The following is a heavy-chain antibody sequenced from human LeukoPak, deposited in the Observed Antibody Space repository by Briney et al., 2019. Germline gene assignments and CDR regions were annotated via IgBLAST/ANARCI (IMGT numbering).Heavy chain of an antibody. CDR3: ARDRNYYDSSGYYRYVDH. CDR2: IGSSSGTI. CDR1: GFTFSGYS. D-gene: IGHD3-22*01. V-gene: IGHV3-48*01. Sequence: GGSLRLSCAASGFTFSGYSMNWVRLAPGKGLEWVSYIGSSSGTIDYTDSVKGRFTISRDNAKNSLYLQMNSLRAEDTAVYYCARDRNYYDSSGYYRYVDHWGQGTLVTVSS. J-gene: IGHJ4*02.